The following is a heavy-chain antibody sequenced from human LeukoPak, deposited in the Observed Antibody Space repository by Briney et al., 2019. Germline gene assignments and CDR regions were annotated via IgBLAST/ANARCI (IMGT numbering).Heavy chain of an antibody. CDR2: IYPGDSDT. D-gene: IGHD3-3*01. Sequence: PGESLKISCKGSGYSFTSYWIGWVRQMPGKGLEWMGIIYPGDSDTRYSPSFQGQVTISADKSISTAYLQWSSLKTSDTAMDYCAVSGDFWSGYYNYFDHWGQGALVTVSS. J-gene: IGHJ4*02. V-gene: IGHV5-51*01. CDR1: GYSFTSYW. CDR3: AVSGDFWSGYYNYFDH.